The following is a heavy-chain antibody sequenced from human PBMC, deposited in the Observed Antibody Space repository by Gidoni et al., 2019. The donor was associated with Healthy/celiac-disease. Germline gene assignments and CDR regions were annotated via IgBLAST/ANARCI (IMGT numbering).Heavy chain of an antibody. CDR2: INHSGST. J-gene: IGHJ2*01. CDR3: ARKSEYSSSSRYFDL. CDR1: GGSFSGYY. D-gene: IGHD6-6*01. Sequence: QVQLQQWGAGLLKPSETLSLTCAVYGGSFSGYYWSWIRQPPGKGLEWIGEINHSGSTNYNPSLKSRVTISVDTSKNQFSLKLSSVTAADTAVYYCARKSEYSSSSRYFDLWGRGTLVTVSS. V-gene: IGHV4-34*01.